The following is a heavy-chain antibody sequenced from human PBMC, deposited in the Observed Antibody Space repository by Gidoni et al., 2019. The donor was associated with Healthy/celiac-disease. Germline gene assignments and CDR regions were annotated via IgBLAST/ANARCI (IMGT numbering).Heavy chain of an antibody. J-gene: IGHJ6*02. CDR3: ARLDAVTLLDPAYGMDV. CDR2: ISYDGSNK. CDR1: GFTFSSYA. D-gene: IGHD4-17*01. Sequence: QVQLVESGGGVVQPGRSLRLSCAASGFTFSSYAMHWVRQAPGKGLEWVAVISYDGSNKYYADSVKGRFTISRDNSKNTLYLQMNSLRAEDTAVYYCARLDAVTLLDPAYGMDVWGQGTTVTVSS. V-gene: IGHV3-30-3*01.